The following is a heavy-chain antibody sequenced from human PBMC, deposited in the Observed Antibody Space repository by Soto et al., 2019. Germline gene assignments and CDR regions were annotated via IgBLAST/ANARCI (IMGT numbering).Heavy chain of an antibody. Sequence: GGSLRLSCAASGFTFSSYAMSWVRQAPGKGLEWVSAISGSGGSTYYADSVKGRFTISRDNSKNPLYLQMNSLRAEDTAVYYCAKGATMIVVGTDFDYWGQGTLVTVSS. CDR2: ISGSGGST. CDR3: AKGATMIVVGTDFDY. CDR1: GFTFSSYA. D-gene: IGHD3-22*01. J-gene: IGHJ4*02. V-gene: IGHV3-23*01.